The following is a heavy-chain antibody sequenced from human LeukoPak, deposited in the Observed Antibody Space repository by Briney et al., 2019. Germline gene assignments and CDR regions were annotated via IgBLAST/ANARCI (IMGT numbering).Heavy chain of an antibody. J-gene: IGHJ5*02. CDR1: GFTFSSYA. CDR3: AREARDRLIMYNWFDP. Sequence: GGSLRLSCAASGFTFSSYAMHWVRQAPGKGLEWVAVISYDGSNKYYADSVKGRFTISRDNSKNTLYLQMNSLRAEDTVVYYCAREARDRLIMYNWFDPWGQGTLVTVSS. CDR2: ISYDGSNK. D-gene: IGHD5-12*01. V-gene: IGHV3-30*04.